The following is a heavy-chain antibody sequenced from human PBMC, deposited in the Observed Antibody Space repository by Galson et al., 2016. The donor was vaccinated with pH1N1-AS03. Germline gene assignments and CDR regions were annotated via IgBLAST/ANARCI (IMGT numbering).Heavy chain of an antibody. J-gene: IGHJ4*02. CDR3: ARSTHVNEGLDI. V-gene: IGHV2-5*02. CDR1: GFSLSTGGVH. D-gene: IGHD2-8*01. Sequence: PALVKPTQTLTLTCSFSGFSLSTGGVHVAWIRQPPGKALEWLALIFWDGEKRYRPSLTSRLTITKDTSKNEVVLTMTNMDPVDTATYYCARSTHVNEGLDIWGQGTLVTVSS. CDR2: IFWDGEK.